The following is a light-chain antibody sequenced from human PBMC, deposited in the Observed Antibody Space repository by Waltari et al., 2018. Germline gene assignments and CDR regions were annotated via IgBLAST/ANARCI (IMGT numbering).Light chain of an antibody. CDR2: EVT. V-gene: IGLV2-8*01. Sequence: QSALTQPPSASGSPGQSVTISCTGTSSDIGGYNYVSWSQQHPGKAPKLMIYEVTKPPTRVPDRFSASKAGNTAALTVAGIQAEDGADTDCSSFAGSTKWVFGGGTNLTV. J-gene: IGLJ3*02. CDR3: SSFAGSTKWV. CDR1: SSDIGGYNY.